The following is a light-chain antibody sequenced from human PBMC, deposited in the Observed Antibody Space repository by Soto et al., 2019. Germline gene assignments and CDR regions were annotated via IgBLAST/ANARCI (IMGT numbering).Light chain of an antibody. V-gene: IGLV1-40*01. CDR3: QAYDSSLSGRV. Sequence: QSVLTQPPSVSGAPGQRVTISCTESSSNIGAGYDVHWYQQLPGTAPKLLIYGNSNRPSGVPDRFSGSKSGTSASLAITGLQAEHEADDSCQAYDSSLSGRVFGGGTKLTVL. CDR1: SSNIGAGYD. J-gene: IGLJ3*02. CDR2: GNS.